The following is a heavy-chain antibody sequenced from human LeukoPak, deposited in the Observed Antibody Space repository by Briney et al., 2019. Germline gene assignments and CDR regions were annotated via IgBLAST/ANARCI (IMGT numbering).Heavy chain of an antibody. J-gene: IGHJ6*03. D-gene: IGHD3-10*02. CDR3: AELGITMIGGV. Sequence: GGSLRLSCAASGFTFSSHGMSWVGQAPGKGLDWVSYISSSGSTIYYADSVKGRFTISRDNAKNSLYLQMNSLRAEDTAVYYCAELGITMIGGVWGKGTTVTISS. CDR1: GFTFSSHG. CDR2: ISSSGSTI. V-gene: IGHV3-48*04.